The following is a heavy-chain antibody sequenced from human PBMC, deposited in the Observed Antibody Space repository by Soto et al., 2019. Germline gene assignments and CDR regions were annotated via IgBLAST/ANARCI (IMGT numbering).Heavy chain of an antibody. Sequence: GASVKVSCKASGYTFTSYYMHWVRQAPGQGLEWMGIINPSGGSTSYAQKFQGRVTMTRDTSTSTVYMELSSLRSEDTAVYYCARERAVADQYYYYGMDVWGQGTTVTVS. D-gene: IGHD6-19*01. V-gene: IGHV1-46*01. CDR1: GYTFTSYY. CDR3: ARERAVADQYYYYGMDV. J-gene: IGHJ6*02. CDR2: INPSGGST.